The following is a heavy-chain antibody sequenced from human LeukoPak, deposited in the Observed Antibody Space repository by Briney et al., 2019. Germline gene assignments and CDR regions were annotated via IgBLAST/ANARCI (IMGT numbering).Heavy chain of an antibody. CDR3: ARGSWSSSIDY. V-gene: IGHV4-30-4*08. D-gene: IGHD6-6*01. CDR2: IYYSGGT. J-gene: IGHJ4*02. Sequence: PSETLSLTCTVSGGSISSGGYYWSWIRQHPGKGLEWIGYIYYSGGTYYNPSLKSRITISVDTSKNQFSLKLSSVTAADTAVYYCARGSWSSSIDYWGQGTLVTVSS. CDR1: GGSISSGGYY.